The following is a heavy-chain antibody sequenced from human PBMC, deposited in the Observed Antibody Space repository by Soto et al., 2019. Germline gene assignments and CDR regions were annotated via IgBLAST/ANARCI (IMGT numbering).Heavy chain of an antibody. CDR2: INQDGSEK. V-gene: IGHV3-7*01. D-gene: IGHD1-1*01. CDR1: GFTFSSYW. CDR3: ARNAGCDF. Sequence: ESGGGLVQPGGSLRLSCAASGFTFSSYWMTWVRQAPGKGLEWVANINQDGSEKNYVDSVKGRFTISRDNAKSSLNLQMNSLGVEDTAVYYCARNAGCDFWGQGTLVTVSS. J-gene: IGHJ4*02.